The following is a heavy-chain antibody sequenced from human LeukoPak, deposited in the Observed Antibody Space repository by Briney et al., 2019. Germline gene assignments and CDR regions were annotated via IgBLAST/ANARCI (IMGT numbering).Heavy chain of an antibody. D-gene: IGHD2-2*01. V-gene: IGHV4-59*01. J-gene: IGHJ5*02. CDR1: GGSISSYY. Sequence: SETLSLTCTVSGGSISSYYWSWIRQPPGKGLEWIGYIYYSGSTNYNPSLKSRVTISVDTSKNQFSLRLSSVTAADTAVYYCARGSTSLGGFDPWGQGTLVTVSS. CDR2: IYYSGST. CDR3: ARGSTSLGGFDP.